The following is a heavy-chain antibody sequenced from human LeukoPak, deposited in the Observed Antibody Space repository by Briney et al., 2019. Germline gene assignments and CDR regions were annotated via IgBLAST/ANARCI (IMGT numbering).Heavy chain of an antibody. CDR3: AGRGGYTGYDRD. D-gene: IGHD5-12*01. Sequence: SETLSLTCTIAGGSINNFYWSWIRQPPGKGLEWVGYISYSGSTNYSPSLKSLITISFDTSNNHFSLKLSSVTAADTAVYYCAGRGGYTGYDRDWGQGTLVTVSS. J-gene: IGHJ4*02. CDR2: ISYSGST. V-gene: IGHV4-59*08. CDR1: GGSINNFY.